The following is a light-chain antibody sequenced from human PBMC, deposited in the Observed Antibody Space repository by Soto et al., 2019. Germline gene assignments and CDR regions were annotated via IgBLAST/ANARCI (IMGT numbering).Light chain of an antibody. J-gene: IGKJ1*01. Sequence: DIQMTQSPSSLSASVGDSVTLTCQASQDISNDLNWYQQKPGKAPKLLIFDASNLETGGPSRFSGSGSGTHLTFTITSLQPEEIATYYCQHFDNSWTFGLGTKG. V-gene: IGKV1-33*01. CDR2: DAS. CDR3: QHFDNSWT. CDR1: QDISND.